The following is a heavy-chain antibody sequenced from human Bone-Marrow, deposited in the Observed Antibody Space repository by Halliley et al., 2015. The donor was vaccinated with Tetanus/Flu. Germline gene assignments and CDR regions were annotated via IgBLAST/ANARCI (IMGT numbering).Heavy chain of an antibody. J-gene: IGHJ5*01. CDR2: IPPPGII. V-gene: IGHV4-4*02. CDR3: ARTDINGSPADS. Sequence: GLEGIGEIPPPGIIKYRPSLKSRVPISMDGSRNQFPRTLTSVTAADTAVYYCARTDINGSPADSWGQGPLVTVPS. D-gene: IGHD5-12*01.